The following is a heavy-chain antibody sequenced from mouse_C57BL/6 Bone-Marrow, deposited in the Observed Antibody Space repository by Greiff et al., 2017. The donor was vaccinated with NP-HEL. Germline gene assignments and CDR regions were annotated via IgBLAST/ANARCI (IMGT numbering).Heavy chain of an antibody. CDR2: IYPRSGNT. J-gene: IGHJ2*01. CDR3: AGQLGRSCDY. CDR1: GYTFTSYG. Sequence: QVHVKQSGAELARPGASVKLSCKASGYTFTSYGISWVKQRTGQGLEWIGEIYPRSGNTYYNEKFKGKATLTADKSSSTAYMELRSLTSEDSAVYFCAGQLGRSCDYWGQGTTLTVSS. D-gene: IGHD4-1*02. V-gene: IGHV1-81*01.